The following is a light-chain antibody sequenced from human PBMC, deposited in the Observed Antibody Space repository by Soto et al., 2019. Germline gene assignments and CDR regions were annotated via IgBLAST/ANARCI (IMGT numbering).Light chain of an antibody. CDR1: SSNIGSNY. CDR3: TSYIGTDLLV. J-gene: IGLJ3*02. V-gene: IGLV1-47*01. CDR2: RNN. Sequence: QSVLTQPPSASGTPGQRVTISCSGSSSNIGSNYVYWYQQLPGTAPKLLIYRNNQRPSGVPDRFSGSKSGTSASLAISGLRSEDEDDYYCTSYIGTDLLVFGGGTQLTVL.